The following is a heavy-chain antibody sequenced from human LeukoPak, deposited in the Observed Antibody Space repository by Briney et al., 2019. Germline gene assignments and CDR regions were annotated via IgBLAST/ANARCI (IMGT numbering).Heavy chain of an antibody. CDR3: TRLGPRDRTTVTTPIDY. V-gene: IGHV3-73*01. CDR1: GFTFSGSA. J-gene: IGHJ4*02. CDR2: IRSKANSYAT. Sequence: GGSLRLSCAASGFTFSGSAMHWVSQASGKGLEWVGRIRSKANSYATAYAASVKGRFTISRDDSKNTAYLQMNSLKTEDTAVYYCTRLGPRDRTTVTTPIDYWGQGTLVTVSS. D-gene: IGHD4-17*01.